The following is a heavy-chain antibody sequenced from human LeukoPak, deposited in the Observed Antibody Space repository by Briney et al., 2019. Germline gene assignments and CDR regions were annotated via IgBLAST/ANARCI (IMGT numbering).Heavy chain of an antibody. J-gene: IGHJ6*03. CDR1: GYTFTSYG. Sequence: ASVTVSCKASGYTFTSYGISWVRQAPGQGLEWMGWISAYNGNTNYAQKLQGRVTMTTDTSTSTAYMELRSLRSEDTAVYYCARQVIYYYYYMDVWGKGTTVTVSS. CDR2: ISAYNGNT. D-gene: IGHD3-16*02. V-gene: IGHV1-18*01. CDR3: ARQVIYYYYYMDV.